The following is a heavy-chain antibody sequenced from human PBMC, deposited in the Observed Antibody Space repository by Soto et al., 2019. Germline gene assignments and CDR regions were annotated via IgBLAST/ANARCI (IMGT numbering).Heavy chain of an antibody. Sequence: EVQLLESGGGLVQPGGSLRLSCAASGFTFSSYAMSWVRQAPGKGLEWVSAISGSGGSTYYADSVKGRFTISRDNSKNTLYLQMNSLRAEDTAVYDCAKELVVDIVARRLRDYYGMDVWGQGTTVTVSS. CDR3: AKELVVDIVARRLRDYYGMDV. V-gene: IGHV3-23*01. D-gene: IGHD5-12*01. CDR2: ISGSGGST. J-gene: IGHJ6*02. CDR1: GFTFSSYA.